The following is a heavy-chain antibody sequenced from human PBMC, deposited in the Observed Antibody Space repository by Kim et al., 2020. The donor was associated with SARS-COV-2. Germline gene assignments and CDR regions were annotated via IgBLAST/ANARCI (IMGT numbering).Heavy chain of an antibody. D-gene: IGHD3-16*01. V-gene: IGHV3-30*02. CDR3: AKGWADFDY. CDR2: SNK. Sequence: SNKYYADSVKGRFTISRDNSKNTLYLQMNSLRAEDTAVYYCAKGWADFDYWGQGTLVTVSS. J-gene: IGHJ4*02.